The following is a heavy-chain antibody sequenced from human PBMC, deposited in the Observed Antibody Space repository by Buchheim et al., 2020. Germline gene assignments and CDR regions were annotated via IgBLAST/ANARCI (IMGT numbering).Heavy chain of an antibody. CDR1: GFNFGDYA. V-gene: IGHV3-49*03. D-gene: IGHD3-16*01. CDR3: TRWGRLRRVFDY. J-gene: IGHJ4*02. Sequence: EVQLVASGGGLVEPGRSLRLSCTACGFNFGDYAMSWFRQAPGKGLEWVGFIRSKTFGGTPEYAASVRGRFFLSRDDSKSIAYLQMNSLKIEDAAVYYCTRWGRLRRVFDYWGQGTL. CDR2: IRSKTFGGTP.